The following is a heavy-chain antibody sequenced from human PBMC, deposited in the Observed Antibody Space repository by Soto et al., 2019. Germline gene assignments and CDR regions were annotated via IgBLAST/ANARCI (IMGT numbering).Heavy chain of an antibody. CDR3: AKEVVKRGYSSGWYSVWFDY. V-gene: IGHV3-23*01. D-gene: IGHD6-19*01. J-gene: IGHJ4*02. Sequence: EVQLLESGGGLVQPGGSLRLSCAASGFTFSSYAMSWVRQAPGKGLEWVSAISGSGGSTYYADSVKGRFTISRDNSKNTLYLQMNSLRAEDTAVYYCAKEVVKRGYSSGWYSVWFDYWGQGTLVTVSS. CDR2: ISGSGGST. CDR1: GFTFSSYA.